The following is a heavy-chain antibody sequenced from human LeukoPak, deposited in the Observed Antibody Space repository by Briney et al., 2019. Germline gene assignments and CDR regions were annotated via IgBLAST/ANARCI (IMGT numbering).Heavy chain of an antibody. CDR1: GGSISSYY. V-gene: IGHV4-34*01. D-gene: IGHD5-12*01. CDR3: AKSNGYGLIDY. J-gene: IGHJ4*02. Sequence: PSETLSLTCTVSGGSISSYYWSWIRQPPGKGLEWIGEINHSGSTNYNPSLKSRVTISVDTSKNQFSLKLSSVTAADTAVYYCAKSNGYGLIDYWGQGTLVTVSS. CDR2: INHSGST.